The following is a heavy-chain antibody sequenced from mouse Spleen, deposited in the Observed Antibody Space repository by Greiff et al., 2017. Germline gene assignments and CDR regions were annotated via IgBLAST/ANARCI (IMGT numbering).Heavy chain of an antibody. CDR3: ARGNYLSYAMDY. D-gene: IGHD2-1*01. Sequence: VQLQQSGPELVKPGASVKISCKASGYSFTGYYMNWVKQSPEKSLEWIGEINPSTGGTTYNQKFKAKATLTVDKSSSTAYMQLKSLTSEDSAVYYCARGNYLSYAMDYWGQGTSVTVSS. J-gene: IGHJ4*01. CDR1: GYSFTGYY. CDR2: INPSTGGT. V-gene: IGHV1-42*01.